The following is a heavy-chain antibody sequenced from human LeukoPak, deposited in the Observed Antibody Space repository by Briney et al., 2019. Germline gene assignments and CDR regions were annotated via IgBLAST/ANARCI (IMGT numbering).Heavy chain of an antibody. D-gene: IGHD3-22*01. V-gene: IGHV4-38-2*01. CDR2: IYHSGST. CDR1: GYSISSDNY. J-gene: IGHJ4*02. CDR3: ARAPRDSSSSNYMRRFDY. Sequence: SETLSLTCAVSGYSISSDNYWVWIRQPPGQGLEWTGGIYHSGSTYYNPSLKSRVTMSVDTSKNQFSLKVSSVTAADTAVYYCARAPRDSSSSNYMRRFDYWGQGTLVTVSS.